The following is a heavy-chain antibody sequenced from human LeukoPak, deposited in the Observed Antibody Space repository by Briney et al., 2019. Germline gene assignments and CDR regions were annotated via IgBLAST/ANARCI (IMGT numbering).Heavy chain of an antibody. J-gene: IGHJ3*02. D-gene: IGHD2/OR15-2a*01. CDR1: GFTFSGYW. Sequence: GGSLRLSCAASGFTFSGYWMHWVRQAPGKGLVWVSYINSDGSITTYADSVKGRFTISRDNAKNTLYLQMNSLRAEDTAVYYCARGNSHAFDIWGQGTMVTFSS. V-gene: IGHV3-74*01. CDR2: INSDGSIT. CDR3: ARGNSHAFDI.